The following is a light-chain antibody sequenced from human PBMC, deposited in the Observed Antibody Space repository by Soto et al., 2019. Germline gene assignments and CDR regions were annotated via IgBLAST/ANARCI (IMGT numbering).Light chain of an antibody. CDR3: QQRTNWPLSLT. CDR2: DAS. CDR1: QSVSTY. V-gene: IGKV3-11*01. J-gene: IGKJ4*01. Sequence: EIVLTQSPATLSLSPGERATLSCRASQSVSTYLAWYQQKPGQAPRLLIFDASTRATGIPARFSGSGSGTDFILTISSLEPEDFAVYYCQQRTNWPLSLTFGGGTKVEIK.